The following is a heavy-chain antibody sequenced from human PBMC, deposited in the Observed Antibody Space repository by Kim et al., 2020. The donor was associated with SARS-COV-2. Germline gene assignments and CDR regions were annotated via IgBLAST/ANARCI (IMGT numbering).Heavy chain of an antibody. CDR2: RSSSTI. J-gene: IGHJ4*01. Sequence: RSSSTIYYADSVKGRFTISRDNAKNSLYLQMNSLRDEDTAVYYCARDSSGWSHGTLVTVSS. CDR3: ARDSSG. V-gene: IGHV3-48*02. D-gene: IGHD3-22*01.